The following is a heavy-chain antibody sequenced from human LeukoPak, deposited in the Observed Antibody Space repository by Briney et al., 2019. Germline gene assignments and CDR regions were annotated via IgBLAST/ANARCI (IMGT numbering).Heavy chain of an antibody. D-gene: IGHD6-13*01. CDR2: IYYSGST. V-gene: IGHV4-59*01. J-gene: IGHJ4*02. CDR1: GGSISSYY. CDR3: ARVTGYVMEDYFDY. Sequence: SETLSLTCTVSGGSISSYYWSWIRQPPGKGLEWIGYIYYSGSTNYNPSLKSRVTISVDTSKNQFSLRLSSVAAADTAVYYCARVTGYVMEDYFDYWGQGTLVTVSS.